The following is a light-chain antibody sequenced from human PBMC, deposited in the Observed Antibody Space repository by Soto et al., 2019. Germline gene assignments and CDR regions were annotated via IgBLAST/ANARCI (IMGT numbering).Light chain of an antibody. CDR2: GAS. J-gene: IGKJ1*01. Sequence: EIGMTQYPATLFVTGKERDPRSCRARQRGSSNLACYQAEPGQAPRLLIYGASTRATGIPARFSGSRSGTAYKLTLRSLQSEDFAVHYYERYNTSPRRIGRGTKVDIK. CDR3: ERYNTSPRR. V-gene: IGKV3-15*01. CDR1: QRGSSN.